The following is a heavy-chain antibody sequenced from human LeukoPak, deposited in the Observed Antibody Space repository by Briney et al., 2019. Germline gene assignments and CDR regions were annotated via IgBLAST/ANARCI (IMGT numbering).Heavy chain of an antibody. D-gene: IGHD1-20*01. CDR2: LSGSGGNT. V-gene: IGHV3-23*01. Sequence: PGRSLRLSWAASGFTFSSYGMHWVRQAPGKGLEWVSGLSGSGGNTYYADSVKGRFTISRDNSNNTLYLQMNSLTADDTAVYYCAKFQGATYYNWHMDVWGKGTTVTVSS. J-gene: IGHJ6*03. CDR1: GFTFSSYG. CDR3: AKFQGATYYNWHMDV.